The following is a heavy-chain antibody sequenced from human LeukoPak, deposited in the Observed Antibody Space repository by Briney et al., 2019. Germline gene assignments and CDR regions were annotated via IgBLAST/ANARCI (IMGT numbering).Heavy chain of an antibody. V-gene: IGHV4-39*07. D-gene: IGHD4/OR15-4a*01. CDR1: GGSISTSSYY. Sequence: PSETLSLTCTVSGGSISTSSYYWGWVRQPPGKGLEWIGNIFYSGSTYYSPSLKSRVTISLDTSRNQFSLKLSSVTAADTAVYYCARTRLTVSGYYYYYMDVWGKGTTVTISS. CDR2: IFYSGST. J-gene: IGHJ6*03. CDR3: ARTRLTVSGYYYYYMDV.